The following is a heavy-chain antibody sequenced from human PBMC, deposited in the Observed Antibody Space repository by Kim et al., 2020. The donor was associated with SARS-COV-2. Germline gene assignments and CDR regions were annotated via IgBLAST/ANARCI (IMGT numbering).Heavy chain of an antibody. V-gene: IGHV3-11*04. CDR2: ISSSGSTI. CDR1: GFIFSDHY. CDR3: ARGKGDYYGSGSYSYFDY. D-gene: IGHD3-10*01. Sequence: GGSLRLSCAASGFIFSDHYMSWIRQAPGKGLEWVSYISSSGSTIYYADSVKGRFTISRDNAKNSLYLQMNSLRAEDTAAYYCARGKGDYYGSGSYSYFDYWGQRTPVTVSS. J-gene: IGHJ4*02.